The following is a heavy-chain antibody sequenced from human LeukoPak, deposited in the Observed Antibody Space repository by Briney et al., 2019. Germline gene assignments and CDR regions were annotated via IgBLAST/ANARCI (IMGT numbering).Heavy chain of an antibody. CDR1: GFTVSSNY. J-gene: IGHJ4*02. Sequence: GGSLRLSCAASGFTVSSNYMSWVRQAPGKGLEWVSAISGSGGSTYYADSVKGRFTISRDNSKNTLYLQVNSLRAEDTAVYYCAKDQSHYYDSSGYYQNWGQGTLVTVSS. V-gene: IGHV3-23*01. CDR3: AKDQSHYYDSSGYYQN. D-gene: IGHD3-22*01. CDR2: ISGSGGST.